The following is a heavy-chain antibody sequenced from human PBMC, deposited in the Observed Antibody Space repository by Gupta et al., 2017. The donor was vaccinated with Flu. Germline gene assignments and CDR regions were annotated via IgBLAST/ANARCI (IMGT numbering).Heavy chain of an antibody. CDR1: GFTFDDYA. J-gene: IGHJ6*03. D-gene: IGHD3-16*01. CDR3: AKASGGTLYYYYMDV. V-gene: IGHV3-9*01. CDR2: ISWNSGSI. Sequence: EVQLVESGGGLVQPGRSLRLSCAASGFTFDDYAMHWGRQAPGKGLEWVSGISWNSGSIAYADSVKGRFTISRDNAKNSLYLLMNSLRAEDTALYYCAKASGGTLYYYYMDVWGKGTTVTVSS.